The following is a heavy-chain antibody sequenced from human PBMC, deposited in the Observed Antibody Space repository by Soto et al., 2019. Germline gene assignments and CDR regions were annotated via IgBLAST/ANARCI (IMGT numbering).Heavy chain of an antibody. J-gene: IGHJ6*02. CDR3: ARDEISGDGMDV. V-gene: IGHV3-33*01. CDR2: ILHDGSNK. CDR1: GFTFSSYG. Sequence: QVQLVESGGGVVQPGRSLRLSCAASGFTFSSYGMHWVRQAPGKGLEWVAVILHDGSNKYYADSVKGRFTISRDNSKNARYLQMNSLRAEDTAVYYCARDEISGDGMDVLGQGTTVTVSS. D-gene: IGHD1-26*01.